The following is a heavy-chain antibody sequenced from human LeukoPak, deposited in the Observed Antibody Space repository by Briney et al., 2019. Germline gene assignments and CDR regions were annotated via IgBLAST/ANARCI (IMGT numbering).Heavy chain of an antibody. D-gene: IGHD2-15*01. CDR2: ISGSGVSA. CDR1: GFTFSGYV. V-gene: IGHV3-23*01. J-gene: IGHJ5*01. Sequence: GGSLRLSCVASGFTFSGYVMSWVRQAPGKGLEWVSGISGSGVSAYYGDSVKGRFTTTRDNSKNTLYLQMNSLRAEDTAVYSWANRRGGGWRCSPFDSGAKGPLVT. CDR3: ANRRGGGWRCSPFDS.